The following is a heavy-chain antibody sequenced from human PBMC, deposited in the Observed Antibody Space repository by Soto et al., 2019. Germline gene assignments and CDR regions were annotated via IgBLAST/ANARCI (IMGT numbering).Heavy chain of an antibody. D-gene: IGHD6-19*01. Sequence: PSLTCAVYGGSFSGYYWSWIRQPPGKGLEWIGEINHSGSTNYNPSLKSRVTISVDTSKNQFSLKLSSVTAADTAVYYCARGGGVAGIYYYYYSGMDVWGQGTTVTVYS. CDR2: INHSGST. V-gene: IGHV4-34*01. CDR1: GGSFSGYY. CDR3: ARGGGVAGIYYYYYSGMDV. J-gene: IGHJ6*02.